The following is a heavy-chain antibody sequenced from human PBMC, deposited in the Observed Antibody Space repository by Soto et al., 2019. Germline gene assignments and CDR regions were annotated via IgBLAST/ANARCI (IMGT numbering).Heavy chain of an antibody. CDR2: ISSSGSTI. CDR1: GFTFSDYY. V-gene: IGHV3-11*01. J-gene: IGHJ3*02. D-gene: IGHD2-2*01. CDR3: PREVYQVSAFDI. Sequence: QVQLVESGGGLVKPGGSLRRSCAASGFTFSDYYMSWIRQAPGQGLEWVSYISSSGSTIYYADSVKGRFTITRDNAKNSLYLQMNSLRAEDTAVYYCPREVYQVSAFDIWGQGTMVTVSS.